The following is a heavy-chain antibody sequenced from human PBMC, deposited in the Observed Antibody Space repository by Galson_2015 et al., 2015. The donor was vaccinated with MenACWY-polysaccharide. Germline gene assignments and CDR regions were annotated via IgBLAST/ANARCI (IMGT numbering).Heavy chain of an antibody. J-gene: IGHJ6*02. D-gene: IGHD6-13*01. Sequence: SLRLSCAVSEITFNTYAMTWVRQAPWKGLEWVTTISGSGFSIHHADSVKGRFTISRDNYKNTVFLLMNNLKAADTAVYYCAKNTSQAAGSAPYYYGLDVWGLGTTVTVSS. CDR3: AKNTSQAAGSAPYYYGLDV. V-gene: IGHV3-23*01. CDR1: EITFNTYA. CDR2: ISGSGFSI.